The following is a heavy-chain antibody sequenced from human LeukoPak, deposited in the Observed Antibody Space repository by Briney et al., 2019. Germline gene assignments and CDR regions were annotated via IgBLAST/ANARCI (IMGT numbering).Heavy chain of an antibody. Sequence: GRSLRLSCAASGFTFSAYSMNWVRQAPGKGREGVSYISSGSSSTIYYADSVKGRFTIYRDNAKNSLYLQMNSLRDEDTAVFYCARGAAAFDYWGQGTLVTVSS. J-gene: IGHJ4*02. V-gene: IGHV3-48*02. CDR1: GFTFSAYS. D-gene: IGHD6-13*01. CDR2: ISSGSSSTI. CDR3: ARGAAAFDY.